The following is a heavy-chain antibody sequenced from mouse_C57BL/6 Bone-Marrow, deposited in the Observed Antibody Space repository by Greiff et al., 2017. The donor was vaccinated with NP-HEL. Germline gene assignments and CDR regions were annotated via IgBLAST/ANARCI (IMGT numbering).Heavy chain of an antibody. Sequence: QVQLQQPGAELVMPGASVKLSCKASGYTFTSYWMHWVKQRPGQGLEWIGEIDPSDSYPNYNQKFKGKSTLTVDKASSTAYMQRSSLTSEDSAVYYCASYGSSPWFAYWGQGTLVTVSA. J-gene: IGHJ3*01. CDR1: GYTFTSYW. CDR3: ASYGSSPWFAY. CDR2: IDPSDSYP. V-gene: IGHV1-69*01. D-gene: IGHD1-1*01.